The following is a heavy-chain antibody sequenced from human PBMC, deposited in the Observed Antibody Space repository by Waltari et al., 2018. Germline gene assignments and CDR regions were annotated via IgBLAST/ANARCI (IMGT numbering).Heavy chain of an antibody. CDR1: GFTFSSYA. Sequence: EVQLLESGGGLVQPGGSLILSCAASGFTFSSYALSWVRQAPGKGLEWVSAISGSGGSTYYADSVKGRFTISRDNSKNTLYLQMNSLRAEDTAVYYCAKVMTSWSYYYYGMDVWGQGTTVTVSS. J-gene: IGHJ6*02. D-gene: IGHD3-9*01. CDR3: AKVMTSWSYYYYGMDV. V-gene: IGHV3-23*01. CDR2: ISGSGGST.